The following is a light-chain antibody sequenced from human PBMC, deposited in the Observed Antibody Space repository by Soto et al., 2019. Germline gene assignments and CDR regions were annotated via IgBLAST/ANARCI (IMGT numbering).Light chain of an antibody. Sequence: EIVLTQSPGTLSLSPGERATLSCRASQSLSRSYLAWYQQKPGQPPRLLIYGVSSSATGIPERFSGSGSGGELTLPISRPEPEDFVVYYCQHYGSSPYNFGQGTKLEIK. J-gene: IGKJ2*01. CDR1: QSLSRSY. V-gene: IGKV3-20*01. CDR3: QHYGSSPYN. CDR2: GVS.